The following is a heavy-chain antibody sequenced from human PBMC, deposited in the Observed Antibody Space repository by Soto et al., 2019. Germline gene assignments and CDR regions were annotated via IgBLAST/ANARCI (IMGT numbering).Heavy chain of an antibody. CDR2: ISSVSTYI. J-gene: IGHJ4*02. V-gene: IGHV3-21*01. CDR1: SITFNSYS. D-gene: IGHD3-22*01. Sequence: GGSLRLSCAASSITFNSYSMDWVRQSPGKGLEWVSSISSVSTYIYYADSVKGRFTISRDNAENTVYLQMNSLRADDTGVYYCARVPYYYDRNGEIYYFDHWGQGSLVTVSS. CDR3: ARVPYYYDRNGEIYYFDH.